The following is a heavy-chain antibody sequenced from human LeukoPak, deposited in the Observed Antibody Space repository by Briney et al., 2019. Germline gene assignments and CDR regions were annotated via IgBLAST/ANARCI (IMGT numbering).Heavy chain of an antibody. J-gene: IGHJ3*02. Sequence: PSETLSLTCTVSGYSISSGYYWGWIRQPPGKGLEWIGYIYYSGSTNYNPSLKSRVTISVDTSKNQFSLKLSSVTAADTAVYYCARHLGYAFDIWGQGTMVTVSS. CDR2: IYYSGST. V-gene: IGHV4-38-2*02. CDR3: ARHLGYAFDI. D-gene: IGHD6-25*01. CDR1: GYSISSGYY.